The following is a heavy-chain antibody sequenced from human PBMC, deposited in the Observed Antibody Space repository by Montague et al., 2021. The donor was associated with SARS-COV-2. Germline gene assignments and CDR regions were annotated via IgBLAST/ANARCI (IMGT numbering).Heavy chain of an antibody. D-gene: IGHD3-9*01. Sequence: VKPTQTLTRTCTFSGFSLSTSGMCVSWIRQPPGKSLEWLALIXXXDYNYYSTSLKTRLTISKDTSNNQVVLTMTNMDPVDTATYYCARIRDYDILTGSYSGFDYWGQGTLVTVSS. V-gene: IGHV2-70*01. CDR3: ARIRDYDILTGSYSGFDY. J-gene: IGHJ4*02. CDR2: IXXXDYN. CDR1: GFSLSTSGMC.